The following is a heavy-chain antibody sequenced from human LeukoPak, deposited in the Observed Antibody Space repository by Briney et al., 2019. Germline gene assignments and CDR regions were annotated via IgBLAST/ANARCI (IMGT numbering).Heavy chain of an antibody. CDR1: GGSISSGDYY. CDR3: ARDSIAAAIDY. Sequence: SQPLSLPCPVSGGSISSGDYYWSWIRQPPGQGLEWIGYIYYSGSTYYNPSLKSRVTISVDTSKNQFSLKLSSVTAADTAVYYCARDSIAAAIDYWGQGTLVTVSS. D-gene: IGHD6-13*01. J-gene: IGHJ4*02. V-gene: IGHV4-30-4*01. CDR2: IYYSGST.